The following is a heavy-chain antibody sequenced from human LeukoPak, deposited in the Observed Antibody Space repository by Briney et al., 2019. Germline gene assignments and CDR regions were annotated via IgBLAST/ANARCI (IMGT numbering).Heavy chain of an antibody. CDR1: GFTFSSYW. J-gene: IGHJ4*02. CDR2: IKQDGSEA. Sequence: GGSLRLSCAASGFTFSSYWMTWVRQAPGKGPEWVANIKQDGSEAYYVDSVRGRFTISRDNAENSLFLQMNSLRAEDTAVYSCARRGGSSSRRSPIDYWGQGTLVTVSS. D-gene: IGHD6-6*01. V-gene: IGHV3-7*01. CDR3: ARRGGSSSRRSPIDY.